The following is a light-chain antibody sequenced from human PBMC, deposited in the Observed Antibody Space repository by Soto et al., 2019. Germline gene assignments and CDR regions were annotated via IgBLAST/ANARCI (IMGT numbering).Light chain of an antibody. CDR3: ASWDDSLNVVV. CDR1: SFNIGSNT. Sequence: QSVLTQPPSASGTPGQRVTISCSGSSFNIGSNTVNWYQHLPGTAPKLLIYNNNQRPSGVPDRFSGSKSGTSASLAISGLQSEDEADYYCASWDDSLNVVVFGGGTKLTVL. J-gene: IGLJ2*01. V-gene: IGLV1-44*01. CDR2: NNN.